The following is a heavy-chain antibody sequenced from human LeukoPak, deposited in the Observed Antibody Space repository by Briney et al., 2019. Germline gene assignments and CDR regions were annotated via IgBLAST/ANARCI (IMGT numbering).Heavy chain of an antibody. CDR2: INTNTGNP. Sequence: ASVKVSCKASGYTFTSYAMNWVRQAPGQGLEWMGWINTNTGNPTYAQGFAGRFVFSLDTSVSTAYLQISSLKAEDTAVYYCATRTDSSSFRLLRYWGQGTLVTVSS. D-gene: IGHD6-13*01. J-gene: IGHJ4*02. V-gene: IGHV7-4-1*02. CDR1: GYTFTSYA. CDR3: ATRTDSSSFRLLRY.